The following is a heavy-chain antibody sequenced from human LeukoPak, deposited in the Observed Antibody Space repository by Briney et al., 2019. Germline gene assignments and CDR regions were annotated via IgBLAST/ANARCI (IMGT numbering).Heavy chain of an antibody. CDR2: ISSSGSTI. CDR1: GFSFSLYW. CDR3: AELGITMIGGV. V-gene: IGHV3-48*03. Sequence: GGSLRLSCAASGFSFSLYWMSWVRPTPGKWLEWVSYISSSGSTIYYADSVKGRFTISRDNAKNSLYLQMNSLRAEDTAVYYCAELGITMIGGVWGKGTTVTISS. D-gene: IGHD3-10*02. J-gene: IGHJ6*04.